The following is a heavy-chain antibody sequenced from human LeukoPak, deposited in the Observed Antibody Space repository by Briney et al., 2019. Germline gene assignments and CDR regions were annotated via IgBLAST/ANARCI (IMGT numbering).Heavy chain of an antibody. CDR3: ASLSSTSSTAFDI. CDR1: GYRFTSYW. V-gene: IGHV5-51*01. CDR2: IYPGDSDT. Sequence: GESLKISCKGSGYRFTSYWIGWVRQMPGKGLDWMGIIYPGDSDTRYSPSFQGQVTISADKSIRTAYLQWSSLKASDTAMYYCASLSSTSSTAFDIWGQGTMVTVSS. J-gene: IGHJ3*02. D-gene: IGHD2-2*01.